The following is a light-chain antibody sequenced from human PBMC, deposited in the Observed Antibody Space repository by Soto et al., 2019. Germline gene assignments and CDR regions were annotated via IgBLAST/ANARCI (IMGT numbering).Light chain of an antibody. V-gene: IGLV2-23*02. CDR1: NKNVGSYNS. CDR3: CAYVGGIISPYL. J-gene: IGLJ1*01. CDR2: QVT. Sequence: HCGLTRTVPGFGVSRGASSIFPPAKNKNVGSYNSVSWYQQRPGRAPQLVIYQVTNRPSVISSRFSGSKSGNTASLTISGLQAEDEADYYCCAYVGGIISPYLFGTGTKVTVL.